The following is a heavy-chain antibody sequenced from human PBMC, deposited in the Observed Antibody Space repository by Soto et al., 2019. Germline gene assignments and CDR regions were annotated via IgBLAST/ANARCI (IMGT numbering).Heavy chain of an antibody. CDR1: GFTFNTYA. Sequence: EVQVLETGGGLVQPGGSLRLSCAASGFTFNTYAMTWVRQAPGKGLEWVSAIISGSGGSTYYADSVKGRFTISRDNSKNTQYLQMNSLRAEDTAVYYCARDRWEQWLDCWGQGTLVTVSS. V-gene: IGHV3-23*01. CDR2: ISGSGGST. D-gene: IGHD6-19*01. CDR3: ARDRWEQWLDC. J-gene: IGHJ4*02.